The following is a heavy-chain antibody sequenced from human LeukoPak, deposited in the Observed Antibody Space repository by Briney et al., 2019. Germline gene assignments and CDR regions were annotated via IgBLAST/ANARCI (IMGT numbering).Heavy chain of an antibody. Sequence: ASVKVSCKASGGTFSSYAISWVRQAPGQGLEWMGRIIPIFGIANYAQKFQGRVTITADKSTSTAYMELSSLRSEDTAVYYCARWTPSLADSSGYYYVGYFQHWGQGTMVTVSS. CDR3: ARWTPSLADSSGYYYVGYFQH. J-gene: IGHJ1*01. CDR1: GGTFSSYA. CDR2: IIPIFGIA. V-gene: IGHV1-69*04. D-gene: IGHD3-22*01.